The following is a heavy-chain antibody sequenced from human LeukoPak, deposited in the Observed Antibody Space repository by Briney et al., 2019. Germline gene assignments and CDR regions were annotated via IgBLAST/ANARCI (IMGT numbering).Heavy chain of an antibody. V-gene: IGHV4-39*01. Sequence: SKTLSLTCTVSGGSISSSSYDWGWIRQPPGKGLDWIGSIYYSGSTYYNPSLKSRVTISVDTSKNQFSLKLSSVTAADTAVYYCAGYGGNRFDYWGQGTLVTVSS. CDR2: IYYSGST. J-gene: IGHJ4*02. D-gene: IGHD4-23*01. CDR3: AGYGGNRFDY. CDR1: GGSISSSSYD.